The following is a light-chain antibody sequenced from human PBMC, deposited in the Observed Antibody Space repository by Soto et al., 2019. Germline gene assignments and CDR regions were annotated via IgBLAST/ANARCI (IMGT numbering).Light chain of an antibody. CDR2: DVS. V-gene: IGLV2-8*01. J-gene: IGLJ2*01. Sequence: QYALTQPPSASGSPGQSVTISCTGSSSDVGGYNYVSWYQQHPGKAPKLMIYDVSKRPSGVPDRFSGSKSGNTASLTVSGLQAEDEADYYCSSYAGSNIVVFGGGTKLTVL. CDR1: SSDVGGYNY. CDR3: SSYAGSNIVV.